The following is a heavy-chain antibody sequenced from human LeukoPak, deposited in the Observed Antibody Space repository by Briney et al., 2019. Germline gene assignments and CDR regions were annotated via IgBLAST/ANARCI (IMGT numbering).Heavy chain of an antibody. V-gene: IGHV4-59*11. Sequence: PSETLSLTCTVSGGSISSHYWSWIRQPPGKGLEWIGYIYYSGSTNYNPSLKSRVTISVDTSENQFSLKLSSVTAADTAVYYCSTNQWGCSSTSCYANSGYAFQHWGQGTLVTVSS. D-gene: IGHD2-2*01. CDR3: STNQWGCSSTSCYANSGYAFQH. CDR1: GGSISSHY. J-gene: IGHJ1*01. CDR2: IYYSGST.